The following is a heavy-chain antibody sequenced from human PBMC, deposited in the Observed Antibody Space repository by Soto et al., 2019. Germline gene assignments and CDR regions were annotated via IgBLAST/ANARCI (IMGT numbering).Heavy chain of an antibody. CDR1: GFTFSSYW. J-gene: IGHJ3*02. D-gene: IGHD4-17*01. CDR2: INSDGSST. CDR3: ARLQYGDSRRRDAFDI. V-gene: IGHV3-74*01. Sequence: PGGSLRLSCAASGFTFSSYWMHWVRQAPGKGLVWVSRINSDGSSTSYADSVKGRFTISRDNAKNTLYLQMNSLRAEDTAVYYCARLQYGDSRRRDAFDIWGQGTMVTVSS.